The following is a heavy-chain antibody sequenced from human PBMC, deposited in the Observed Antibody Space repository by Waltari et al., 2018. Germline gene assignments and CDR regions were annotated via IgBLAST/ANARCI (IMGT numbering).Heavy chain of an antibody. Sequence: EVQLVESGGGLVQPGGSLRLSGAAAGFTFSSYDVHWVRQVTGKRLEWVSAIDSAGHTSFADSVTGRFTISRENAKNSMYLQMNSLTAGDTAVYYCVKEGVPTPGNWYFDLWGRGTLVTVSS. CDR3: VKEGVPTPGNWYFDL. V-gene: IGHV3-13*01. CDR1: GFTFSSYD. J-gene: IGHJ2*01. CDR2: IDSAGHT. D-gene: IGHD1-1*01.